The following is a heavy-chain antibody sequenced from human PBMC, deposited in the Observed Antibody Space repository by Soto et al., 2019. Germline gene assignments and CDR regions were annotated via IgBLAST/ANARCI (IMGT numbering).Heavy chain of an antibody. V-gene: IGHV4-4*02. D-gene: IGHD4-17*01. Sequence: QVQLQESGPGLVKPSGTLSLTCAVSSGSISSSNWWSWVRQPPGKGLAWIGEIYHSGSTNYNPSLTSRVTRSVDKSKNQFSLTLSSVTAADTAVYYCARNYGDYVYAFDIWGQGTMVTVSS. J-gene: IGHJ3*02. CDR2: IYHSGST. CDR1: SGSISSSNW. CDR3: ARNYGDYVYAFDI.